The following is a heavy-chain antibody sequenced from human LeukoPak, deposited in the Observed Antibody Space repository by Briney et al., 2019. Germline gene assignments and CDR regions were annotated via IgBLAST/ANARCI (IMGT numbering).Heavy chain of an antibody. D-gene: IGHD6-13*01. V-gene: IGHV3-64D*09. Sequence: GGSLRLSCSASGFTFSSYAMYWVRQAQGKGLDYVSTIGSTGGSTDYADSVKGRFTISRDNSKNTLYLQMSSLRAEDTAVYYCAYTAATVWGQGTLVTVSS. J-gene: IGHJ1*01. CDR1: GFTFSSYA. CDR3: AYTAATV. CDR2: IGSTGGST.